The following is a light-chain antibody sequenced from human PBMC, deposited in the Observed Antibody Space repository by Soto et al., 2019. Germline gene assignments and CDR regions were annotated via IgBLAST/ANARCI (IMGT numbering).Light chain of an antibody. CDR1: SSDVGGYNF. Sequence: QSVLTQPASVSGSPGQSITISCTGTSSDVGGYNFVSWYQQHPGKAPKVMIFEVSSRPSGVSNRFSGSKSGNTASLTISGLQAEDEADYYCSSYASSSTLVFGTGTKVTVL. V-gene: IGLV2-14*01. CDR2: EVS. CDR3: SSYASSSTLV. J-gene: IGLJ1*01.